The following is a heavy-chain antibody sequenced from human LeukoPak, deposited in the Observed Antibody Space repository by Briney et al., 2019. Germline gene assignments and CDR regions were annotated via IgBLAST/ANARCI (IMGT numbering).Heavy chain of an antibody. CDR2: ISSSGSTI. J-gene: IGHJ4*02. CDR1: GYSFKNYD. CDR3: ARWYVALDY. V-gene: IGHV3-48*03. Sequence: PGGSLRLSCAASGYSFKNYDMHWVRQAPGNGLEWVSYISSSGSTIYYADSVKGRFTISRDNAKNSLYLHMNSLRAEDTAVYYCARWYVALDYWGQGTLVTVSS. D-gene: IGHD3-10*02.